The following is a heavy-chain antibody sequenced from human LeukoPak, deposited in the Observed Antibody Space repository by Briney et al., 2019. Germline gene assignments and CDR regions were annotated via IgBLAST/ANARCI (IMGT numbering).Heavy chain of an antibody. J-gene: IGHJ6*03. Sequence: ASVKVSCKVSGYTLTELSMHWVRQAPGKGLEWMGGFDPEDGETIYAQKFQGRVTMTEDTSTDTAYMELSSLRSEDTAVYYCATGPSLELRTKNGPYYYMDVWGKGTTVTVSS. CDR2: FDPEDGET. CDR1: GYTLTELS. CDR3: ATGPSLELRTKNGPYYYMDV. V-gene: IGHV1-24*01. D-gene: IGHD1-7*01.